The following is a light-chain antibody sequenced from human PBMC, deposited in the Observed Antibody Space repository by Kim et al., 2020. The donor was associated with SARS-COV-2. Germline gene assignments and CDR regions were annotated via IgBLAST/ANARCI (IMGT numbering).Light chain of an antibody. Sequence: QRVTISCTGSNFNIAAGYNVHWFQQLPGTALTLLIFGNNNRPSGVPDRFSGTASGTSASLAITGLQAEDGAYYFCQSYDISLSCWVFGGGTQLTVL. J-gene: IGLJ3*02. V-gene: IGLV1-40*01. CDR2: GNN. CDR1: NFNIAAGYN. CDR3: QSYDISLSCWV.